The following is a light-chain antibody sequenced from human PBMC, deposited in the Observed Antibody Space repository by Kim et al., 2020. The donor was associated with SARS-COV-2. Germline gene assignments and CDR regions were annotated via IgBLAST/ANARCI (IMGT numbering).Light chain of an antibody. CDR2: WAS. V-gene: IGKV4-1*01. CDR3: QQYYSTLT. J-gene: IGKJ5*01. CDR1: QRVLYSSNNKNY. Sequence: RATINCKSSQRVLYSSNNKNYLAWYQQKPGQPPKLLIYWASTRESGVPDRFSGSGSGTDFTLTISSLQAEDVAVYYCQQYYSTLTFGQGTRLEIK.